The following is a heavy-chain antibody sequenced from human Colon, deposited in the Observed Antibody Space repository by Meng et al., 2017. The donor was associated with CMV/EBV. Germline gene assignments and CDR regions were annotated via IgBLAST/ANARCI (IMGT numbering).Heavy chain of an antibody. V-gene: IGHV4-4*02. J-gene: IGHJ2*01. D-gene: IGHD3-22*01. CDR2: MYHSGST. CDR1: GFTFSSYA. Sequence: GSLRLSCGASGFTFSSYAMSWVRQAPGKGLEWIGNMYHSGSTHYNPSLKSRVTISVDTSKNQLSLKLSSVTAADTAVYYCARVQNYYDRSGYRWSMNWYFDLWGRGTLVTVSS. CDR3: ARVQNYYDRSGYRWSMNWYFDL.